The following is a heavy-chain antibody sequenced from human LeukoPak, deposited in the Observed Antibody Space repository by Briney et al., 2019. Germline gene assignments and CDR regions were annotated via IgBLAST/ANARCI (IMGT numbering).Heavy chain of an antibody. J-gene: IGHJ4*02. CDR3: ARIKSIAARVFDY. V-gene: IGHV4-61*02. CDR2: IYTSGST. D-gene: IGHD6-6*01. CDR1: GGSISSGSYY. Sequence: SETLSLTCTVSGGSISSGSYYWSWIRQPAGKGLEWIGRIYTSGSTNYNPSLKSRVTISVDTSKNQFSLKLSSVTAADTAVYYCARIKSIAARVFDYWGQGTLVTVSS.